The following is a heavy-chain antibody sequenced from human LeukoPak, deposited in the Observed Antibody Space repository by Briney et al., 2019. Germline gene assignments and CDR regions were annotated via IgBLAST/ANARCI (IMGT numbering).Heavy chain of an antibody. Sequence: SETLSLTCTVSGGSISSYYWSWIRQPPGKGLEWIGYIYYSGSTSYNPSLKSRVTMSLDASKNQFSLELNSVTPADTAVYYCARGGNYWPQWWFDPWGRGTLVSVSS. V-gene: IGHV4-59*01. CDR2: IYYSGST. J-gene: IGHJ5*02. CDR1: GGSISSYY. CDR3: ARGGNYWPQWWFDP. D-gene: IGHD1-26*01.